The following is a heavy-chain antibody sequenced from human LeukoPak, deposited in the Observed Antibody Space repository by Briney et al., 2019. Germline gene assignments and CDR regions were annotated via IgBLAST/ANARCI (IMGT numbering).Heavy chain of an antibody. V-gene: IGHV3-74*01. CDR2: IISDGSTT. D-gene: IGHD3-22*01. Sequence: GGSLRLSCAASGXTFSSYWIHWVRQAPGKGLVSVLRIISDGSTTSYADSVKGRFTISRDTAKNTLYLQMNSLRADDTAVYYCARISYDSSGYYDYWGQGALVTVSS. J-gene: IGHJ4*02. CDR3: ARISYDSSGYYDY. CDR1: GXTFSSYW.